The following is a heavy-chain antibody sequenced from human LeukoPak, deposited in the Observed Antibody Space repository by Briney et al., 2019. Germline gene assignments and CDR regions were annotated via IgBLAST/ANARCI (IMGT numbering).Heavy chain of an antibody. V-gene: IGHV1-8*03. D-gene: IGHD3-10*01. Sequence: GASVKVSCNASGYTFTSYDINWVRQATGQGLEWMGWMNPNSGNTGYAQKFQGRVTITRNTSISTAYMELSSLRSEDTAVYYCARANGVRGVIRSGFDPWGQGTLVTVSS. CDR3: ARANGVRGVIRSGFDP. CDR2: MNPNSGNT. CDR1: GYTFTSYD. J-gene: IGHJ5*02.